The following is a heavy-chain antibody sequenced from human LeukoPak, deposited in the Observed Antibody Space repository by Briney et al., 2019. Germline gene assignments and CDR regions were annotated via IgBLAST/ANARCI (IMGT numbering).Heavy chain of an antibody. J-gene: IGHJ3*02. Sequence: GGSLRLSCAASGFTFSSYWMSWVRQAPGKGLEWVSVIYSGGSTYYADSVKGRFTISRDNSKNTLYLQMNSLRAEDTAVYYCASPYSSSWFDAFDIWGQGTMVTVSS. D-gene: IGHD6-13*01. CDR1: GFTFSSYW. CDR3: ASPYSSSWFDAFDI. CDR2: IYSGGST. V-gene: IGHV3-66*01.